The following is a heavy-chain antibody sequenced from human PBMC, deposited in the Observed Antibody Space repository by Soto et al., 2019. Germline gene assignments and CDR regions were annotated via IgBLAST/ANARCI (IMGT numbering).Heavy chain of an antibody. CDR2: IIPIFGTA. D-gene: IGHD4-17*01. CDR1: GGTFSSYA. CDR3: ARTDYGGNYAAFDI. J-gene: IGHJ3*02. Sequence: QVQLVQSGAEVKKPGSSVKVSCKASGGTFSSYALSWVRQAPGQGLEWMGGIIPIFGTANYAQKLQGRVTITADESTSKAYMELSSLSSEDTAMYYCARTDYGGNYAAFDIWGQGTMVTVSS. V-gene: IGHV1-69*01.